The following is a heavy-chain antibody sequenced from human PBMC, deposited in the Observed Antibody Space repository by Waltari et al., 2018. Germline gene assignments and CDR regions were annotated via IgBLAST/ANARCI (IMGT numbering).Heavy chain of an antibody. CDR1: GGSFNGYY. Sequence: QVQLQQWGAGLLKPSETLSLTCAVYGGSFNGYYLSWTRQPPGKGLEWIGEIHPSGSTAYNPSLTSRGTISGDMSKNQFSLKLTSVTAADTAVYFCARGRDPYKGGSLWGLGTLVTVSS. CDR3: ARGRDPYKGGSL. CDR2: IHPSGST. V-gene: IGHV4-34*01. J-gene: IGHJ4*02. D-gene: IGHD1-1*01.